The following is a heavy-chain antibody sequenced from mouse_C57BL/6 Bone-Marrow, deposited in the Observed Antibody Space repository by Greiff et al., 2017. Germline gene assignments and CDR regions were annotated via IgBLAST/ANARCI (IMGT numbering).Heavy chain of an antibody. CDR1: GYTFPSYW. CDR3: ARNFFMDY. CDR2: INPSDGDT. Sequence: QVQLQQPGAELVRPGSSVKLSCKASGYTFPSYWMPWVKQRPIQGLEWIGTINPSDGDTNYNQKFKDKATLTVDKSASTANMQLSSLTAEDSAVYYCARNFFMDYWGQGTSVTVSS. V-gene: IGHV1-52*01. J-gene: IGHJ4*01.